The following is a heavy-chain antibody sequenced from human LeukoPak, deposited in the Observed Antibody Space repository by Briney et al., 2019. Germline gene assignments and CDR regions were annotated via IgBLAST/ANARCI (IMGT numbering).Heavy chain of an antibody. CDR2: MNPNSGNT. CDR3: ARDRDY. V-gene: IGHV1-8*01. J-gene: IGHJ4*02. D-gene: IGHD1-14*01. Sequence: ASVKVSCKASGYSFTSYYLHWVRQATGQGLEWMGWMNPNSGNTGYAQKFQGRVTITRNTSISTAYMELSSLRSDDTAVYYCARDRDYWGQGTLVTVSS. CDR1: GYSFTSYY.